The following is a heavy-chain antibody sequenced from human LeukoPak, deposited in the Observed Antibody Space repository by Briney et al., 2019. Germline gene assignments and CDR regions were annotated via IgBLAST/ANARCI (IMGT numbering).Heavy chain of an antibody. V-gene: IGHV3-23*01. CDR3: ARALSTDDYGDYPEWFDP. Sequence: GGSLRLSCAASGFPFSSYAMSWVRQAPGKGLEWVSAISGSVGSTYYADSVKGRFTISRDNAKNSLYLQMNSLRAEDTAVYYCARALSTDDYGDYPEWFDPWGQGTLVTVSS. CDR1: GFPFSSYA. CDR2: ISGSVGST. J-gene: IGHJ5*02. D-gene: IGHD4-17*01.